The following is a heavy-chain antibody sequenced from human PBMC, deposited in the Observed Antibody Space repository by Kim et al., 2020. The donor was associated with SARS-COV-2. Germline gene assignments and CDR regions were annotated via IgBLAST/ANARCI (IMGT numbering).Heavy chain of an antibody. CDR3: AKDRDYDILTGYYPPD. Sequence: VKSRFTISRDNSKNPLYLQMNSLRAEDTAVYYCAKDRDYDILTGYYPPDWGQGTLVTVSS. V-gene: IGHV3-23*01. J-gene: IGHJ4*02. D-gene: IGHD3-9*01.